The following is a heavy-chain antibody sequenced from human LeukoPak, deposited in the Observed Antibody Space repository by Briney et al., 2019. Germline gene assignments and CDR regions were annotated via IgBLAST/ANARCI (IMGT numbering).Heavy chain of an antibody. Sequence: PGGSLRLSCAASGFTFSSYGMHWVRQAPGKGLEWVSGISDSGTNTYYPDSVKGRFTISRDNSKNTLYLEMNSLRAEDTAVYYCVKVATLDDWGQGTLITVSS. CDR3: VKVATLDD. J-gene: IGHJ4*02. D-gene: IGHD2-15*01. CDR2: ISDSGTNT. V-gene: IGHV3-NL1*01. CDR1: GFTFSSYG.